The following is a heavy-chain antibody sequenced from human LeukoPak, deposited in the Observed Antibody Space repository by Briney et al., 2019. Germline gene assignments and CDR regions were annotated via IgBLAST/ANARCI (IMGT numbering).Heavy chain of an antibody. D-gene: IGHD3-22*01. CDR3: ARGSNYYDSSGYYYPWNAFDI. CDR2: ICYDGSHI. J-gene: IGHJ3*02. V-gene: IGHV3-33*01. Sequence: GGSLRLSCVASGFTFSSYGMHWLRQAPGKGLEWVAVICYDGSHIHYADSVKGRFTISRDNAKSSLYLQMNSLRAEDTALYYCARGSNYYDSSGYYYPWNAFDIWGQGTMVTVSS. CDR1: GFTFSSYG.